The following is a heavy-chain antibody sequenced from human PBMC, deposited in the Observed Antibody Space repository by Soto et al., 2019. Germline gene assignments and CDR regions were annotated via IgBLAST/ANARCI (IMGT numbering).Heavy chain of an antibody. D-gene: IGHD6-13*01. V-gene: IGHV3-48*04. CDR3: ARDGQWQQLVQAYAFDS. Sequence: GESLKISCAASGFTFSSYSMNWVRQAPGKGLEWVSYISSSSSTIYYADSVKGRFTISRDNAKNALYLQMNSLRAEDTAVYYCARDGQWQQLVQAYAFDSWGQGTMVTVSS. J-gene: IGHJ3*02. CDR1: GFTFSSYS. CDR2: ISSSSSTI.